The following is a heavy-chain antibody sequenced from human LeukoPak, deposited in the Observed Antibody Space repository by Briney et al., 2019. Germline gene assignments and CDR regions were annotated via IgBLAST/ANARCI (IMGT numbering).Heavy chain of an antibody. CDR1: GGTFSSYA. CDR3: AREGIQLWTSTFDY. Sequence: SVKVSCKASGGTFSSYAISWVRQAPGQGLEWMGGIIPIFDTASYAEKFQGSVTITADESTSTAYMELNSLRSEDTAVYYCAREGIQLWTSTFDYWGQGTLVTVSS. D-gene: IGHD5-18*01. CDR2: IIPIFDTA. J-gene: IGHJ4*02. V-gene: IGHV1-69*13.